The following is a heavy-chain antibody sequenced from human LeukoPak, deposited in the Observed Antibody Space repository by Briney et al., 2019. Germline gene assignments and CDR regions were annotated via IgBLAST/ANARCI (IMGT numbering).Heavy chain of an antibody. CDR2: ISWNSGSI. D-gene: IGHD6-13*01. J-gene: IGHJ4*02. Sequence: PGGSLRLSCAASGFTFDDYAMHWVRQAPGKGLEWVSGISWNSGSIGYADSVKGRFTISRDNAKNSLYLQMNSLRAEDTALYYCAKDTSGSWYGSGSFDYWGQGTLVTVSS. CDR1: GFTFDDYA. CDR3: AKDTSGSWYGSGSFDY. V-gene: IGHV3-9*01.